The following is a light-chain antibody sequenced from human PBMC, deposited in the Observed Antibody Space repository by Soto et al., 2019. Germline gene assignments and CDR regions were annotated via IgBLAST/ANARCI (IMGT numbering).Light chain of an antibody. J-gene: IGLJ1*01. CDR2: GDN. CDR3: ASWDNSLNGLYV. V-gene: IGLV1-44*01. CDR1: SSNIGSHP. Sequence: QSVLTQPLSASGTPGQRVSISCSGSSSNIGSHPVNWYQQLPGTAPKLLLYGDNQRPSGVPDRFSGSKSGTSASLAISGLQSEDEAHYYCASWDNSLNGLYVFGTGTKVTVL.